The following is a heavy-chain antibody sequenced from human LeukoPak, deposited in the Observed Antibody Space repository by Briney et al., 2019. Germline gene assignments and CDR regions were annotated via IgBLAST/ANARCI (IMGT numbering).Heavy chain of an antibody. Sequence: GGSLRLSCAASGFSFHDHYMDWVRQAPGKGLEWVGRITNKVNSYKTENAASVKGRFSISRDDSKNSLYLQLNSLTTDDTAVYYCVRVGDYGSACDYWGRGTLVTVSS. CDR1: GFSFHDHY. CDR3: VRVGDYGSACDY. D-gene: IGHD3-10*01. CDR2: ITNKVNSYKT. J-gene: IGHJ4*02. V-gene: IGHV3-72*01.